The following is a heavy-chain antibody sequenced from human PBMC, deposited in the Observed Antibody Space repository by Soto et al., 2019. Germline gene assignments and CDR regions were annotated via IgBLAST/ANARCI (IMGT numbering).Heavy chain of an antibody. CDR2: IHHSGST. D-gene: IGHD7-27*01. J-gene: IGHJ4*02. V-gene: IGHV4-34*01. Sequence: SETLSLTCAVYGGSFSGYYWSWIRQPPGKGLEWIGEIHHSGSTNYNPSLKRRVTISVDTSKNQFSLKLSSVTAAVTAVYYCARAPQTGDRGGLPGNYFDYWGQGTLVTVSS. CDR1: GGSFSGYY. CDR3: ARAPQTGDRGGLPGNYFDY.